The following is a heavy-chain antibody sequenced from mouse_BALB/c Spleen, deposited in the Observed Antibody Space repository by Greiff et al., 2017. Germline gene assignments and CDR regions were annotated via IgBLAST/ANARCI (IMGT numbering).Heavy chain of an antibody. CDR2: IYPGDGDT. D-gene: IGHD2-2*01. V-gene: IGHV1-87*01. CDR3: NEGGYVYAMDY. CDR1: GYTFTSSW. Sequence: QVQLQQSGAELARPGASVKLSCKASGYTFTSSWMQWVKQRPGQGLEWIGAIYPGDGDTRYTQKFKGKATLTADKSSSTAYMQLSSLASEDSAVYYCNEGGYVYAMDYWGQGTSVTVSS. J-gene: IGHJ4*01.